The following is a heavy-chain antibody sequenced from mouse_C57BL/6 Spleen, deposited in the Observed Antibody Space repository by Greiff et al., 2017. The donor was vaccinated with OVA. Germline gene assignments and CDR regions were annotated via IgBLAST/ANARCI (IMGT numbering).Heavy chain of an antibody. J-gene: IGHJ4*01. D-gene: IGHD1-1*01. CDR3: ARRYYGSSPYAMDY. CDR1: GYAFSSSW. CDR2: IYPGDGDT. V-gene: IGHV1-82*01. Sequence: QVQLKESGPELVKPGASVKISCKASGYAFSSSWMNWVKQRPGKGLEWIGRIYPGDGDTNYNGKFKGKATLTADKSSSTAYMQLSSLTSEDSAVXFCARRYYGSSPYAMDYWGQGTSVTVSS.